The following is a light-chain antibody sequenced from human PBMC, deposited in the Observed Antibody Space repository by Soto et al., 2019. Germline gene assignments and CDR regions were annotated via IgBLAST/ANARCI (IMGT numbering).Light chain of an antibody. Sequence: EIVMTQSPGTLSVSPGEGATLSCRASQSVSTNLAWYQHKPDQSPRLLIYGASTTATGMPAMFSGSGSGTEFTLTISSLQSEDFAVYYCQKYYTWPRTFGQGTRVEIK. CDR1: QSVSTN. CDR3: QKYYTWPRT. J-gene: IGKJ1*01. V-gene: IGKV3-15*01. CDR2: GAS.